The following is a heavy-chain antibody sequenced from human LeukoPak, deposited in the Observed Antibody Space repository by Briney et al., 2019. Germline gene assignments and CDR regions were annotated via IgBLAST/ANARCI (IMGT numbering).Heavy chain of an antibody. CDR1: GGSISSYY. Sequence: SETLSLTCTVSGGSISSYYWSWIRQPPGKGLEWIGYIYYSGSTNYNPSLKSRVTISVDTSKNQFSLKLSSVTAADTAVYYCARHWAHYRLFWFDPWGQGTLVTVSS. V-gene: IGHV4-59*08. CDR3: ARHWAHYRLFWFDP. D-gene: IGHD5-12*01. CDR2: IYYSGST. J-gene: IGHJ5*02.